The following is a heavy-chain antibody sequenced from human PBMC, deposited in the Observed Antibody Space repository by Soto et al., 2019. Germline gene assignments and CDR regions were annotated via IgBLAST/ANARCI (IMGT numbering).Heavy chain of an antibody. Sequence: QVQLVQSGAEVKKPGSSVKVSCKASGGTFSSYAISWVRQAPGQGLEWMGGIIPIFGTANYAQKFQGRVTITADESTSTAYMELSSLRSEDTAVYYCAAALTVTTGYYYYGMDVWGQGTTVTVSS. J-gene: IGHJ6*02. CDR1: GGTFSSYA. V-gene: IGHV1-69*01. CDR3: AAALTVTTGYYYYGMDV. CDR2: IIPIFGTA. D-gene: IGHD4-4*01.